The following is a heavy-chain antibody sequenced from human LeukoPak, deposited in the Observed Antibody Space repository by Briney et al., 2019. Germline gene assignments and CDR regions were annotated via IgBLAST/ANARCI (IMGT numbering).Heavy chain of an antibody. Sequence: PSQTLSLTCSVSGDSITRGGYFWRWLRQHPGQGLEWIGYNYYSGSTYFNPSLKSRVSISVHTSKKQFSLNLSSVTAADTAVYYCARGIVGATGYGPPDYWGQGTLVTVSS. CDR1: GDSITRGGYF. J-gene: IGHJ4*02. CDR2: NYYSGST. V-gene: IGHV4-31*03. CDR3: ARGIVGATGYGPPDY. D-gene: IGHD1-26*01.